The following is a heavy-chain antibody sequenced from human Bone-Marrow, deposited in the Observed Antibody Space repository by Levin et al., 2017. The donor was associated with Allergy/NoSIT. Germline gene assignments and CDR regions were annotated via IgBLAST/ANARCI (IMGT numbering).Heavy chain of an antibody. CDR1: DDSTNRYY. J-gene: IGHJ2*01. D-gene: IGHD3-22*01. Sequence: SQTLSLTCSVSDDSTNRYYWSWIRQPPGKGLEWIAYMHYSGSSDYNPSLKSRVTMSVDPLKNQFSLRLTSVTAADTAVYYCARLGLLPWYFDVWGRGTLVTVSS. CDR3: ARLGLLPWYFDV. V-gene: IGHV4-59*01. CDR2: MHYSGSS.